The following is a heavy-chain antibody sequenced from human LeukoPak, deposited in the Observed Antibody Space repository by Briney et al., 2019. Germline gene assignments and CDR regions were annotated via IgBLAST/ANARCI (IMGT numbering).Heavy chain of an antibody. CDR3: ARGLGYCSSIGCRPMLFFDY. Sequence: SETLSLTCTVSGGSISSSSYYWGWIRQPPGKGLEWIGSIYYSGSTYYNPSLKSRVTISVDTSKNQFSLRLSSVTAADTAVYYCARGLGYCSSIGCRPMLFFDYWGQGTLVTVSS. CDR2: IYYSGST. CDR1: GGSISSSSYY. V-gene: IGHV4-39*01. J-gene: IGHJ4*02. D-gene: IGHD2-2*01.